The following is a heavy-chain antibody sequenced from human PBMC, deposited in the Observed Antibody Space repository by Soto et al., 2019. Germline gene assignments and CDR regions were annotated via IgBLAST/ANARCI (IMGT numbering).Heavy chain of an antibody. CDR2: IIPIFGTA. Sequence: SVKVSCKASGGTFSSYAISWVRQAPGQGLEWMGGIIPIFGTANYAQKFQGRVTITADESTSTAYMELSSLRSEDTAVYYCAGPFPGFGDPSDYYYGMDVWGQGTTVTLSS. CDR1: GGTFSSYA. CDR3: AGPFPGFGDPSDYYYGMDV. D-gene: IGHD3-10*01. J-gene: IGHJ6*02. V-gene: IGHV1-69*13.